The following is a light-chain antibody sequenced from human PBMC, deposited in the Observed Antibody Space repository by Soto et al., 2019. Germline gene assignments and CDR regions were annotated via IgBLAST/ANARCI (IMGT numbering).Light chain of an antibody. J-gene: IGLJ2*01. CDR2: DVS. V-gene: IGLV2-14*01. CDR1: SSDVGGYNY. CDR3: SSYTSSSTVV. Sequence: QSVLTQPASVSGSPGQSITISCTGTSSDVGGYNYVSWYQQHPGKAPKLMICDVSNRPSGVSNRFSGSKSGNTASLTISGLQAEDEADYYCSSYTSSSTVVFGGVTKVTDL.